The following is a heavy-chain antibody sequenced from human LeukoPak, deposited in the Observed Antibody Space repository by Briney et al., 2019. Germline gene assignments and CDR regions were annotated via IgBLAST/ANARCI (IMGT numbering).Heavy chain of an antibody. CDR1: GFTFSGSD. CDR3: TRHNYDRSGYGAFDI. CDR2: IRSKTNNYAT. Sequence: GGSLKLSCAASGFTFSGSDIHWVRQASGKGLEWVGHIRSKTNNYATADAASVKGRFTFSRDDSKNTAYIQMNSLKTEDTAVYYCTRHNYDRSGYGAFDIWGQGTVVTVSS. V-gene: IGHV3-73*01. D-gene: IGHD3-22*01. J-gene: IGHJ3*02.